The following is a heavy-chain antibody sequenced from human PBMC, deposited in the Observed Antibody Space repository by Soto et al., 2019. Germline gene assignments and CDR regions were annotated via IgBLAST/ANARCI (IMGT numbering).Heavy chain of an antibody. V-gene: IGHV1-24*01. CDR1: GYTLTELS. CDR3: ATAMITFGGVIGSLSVRFDP. D-gene: IGHD3-16*02. Sequence: QVQLVQSGAEVKKPGASVKVSCKVSGYTLTELSMHWVRQAPGKGLEWMGGFDSEDGETIYAQKFQGRVTMTEDTSTDTAYMELSSLRSEDTAVYYCATAMITFGGVIGSLSVRFDPWGQGTLVTVSS. J-gene: IGHJ5*02. CDR2: FDSEDGET.